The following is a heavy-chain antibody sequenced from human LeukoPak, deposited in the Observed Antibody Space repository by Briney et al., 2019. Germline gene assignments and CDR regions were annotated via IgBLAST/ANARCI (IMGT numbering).Heavy chain of an antibody. CDR1: GGSFSGYY. V-gene: IGHV4-34*01. J-gene: IGHJ4*02. CDR3: ARQGITMVRGITGDY. CDR2: INHSGST. Sequence: SETLSLTCAVYGGSFSGYYWSWIRQPPGKGLEWIGEINHSGSTNYNPSLKSRVTISVDTSKNQFSLKLSSVTAADTAVYYCARQGITMVRGITGDYWGQGTLVTVSS. D-gene: IGHD3-10*01.